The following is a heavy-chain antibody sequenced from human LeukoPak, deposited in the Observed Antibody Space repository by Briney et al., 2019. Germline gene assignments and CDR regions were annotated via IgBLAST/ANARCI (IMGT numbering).Heavy chain of an antibody. Sequence: GESLKISCKGSGYSFSSYWIAWVRQMPGKGLEWMGIIHPGNSETTYNPSFQGQVTMSADKSISTAYLQWSSLKASDTAMYYCARPYGDPPKWGQGTLVTVSS. CDR3: ARPYGDPPK. J-gene: IGHJ4*02. D-gene: IGHD4-17*01. V-gene: IGHV5-51*01. CDR2: IHPGNSET. CDR1: GYSFSSYW.